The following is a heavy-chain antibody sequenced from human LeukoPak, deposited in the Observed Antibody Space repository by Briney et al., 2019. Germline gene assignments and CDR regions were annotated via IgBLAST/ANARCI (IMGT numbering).Heavy chain of an antibody. CDR2: IYYSGST. J-gene: IGHJ1*01. D-gene: IGHD5-12*01. CDR3: ARGKSWRWLLDEYFQH. Sequence: PSETLSLTCTVSGGSISSYYWSWIRQPPGKGLEWIGYIYYSGSTNYNPSLKSRVTISVDTSKNQFSLKLSSVTAADTAVYYCARGKSWRWLLDEYFQHWGQGTLVTVSS. V-gene: IGHV4-59*01. CDR1: GGSISSYY.